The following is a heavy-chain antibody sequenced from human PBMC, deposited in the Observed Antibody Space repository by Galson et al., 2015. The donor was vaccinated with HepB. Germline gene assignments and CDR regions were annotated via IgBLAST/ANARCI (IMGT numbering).Heavy chain of an antibody. V-gene: IGHV3-23*01. J-gene: IGHJ6*03. D-gene: IGHD2/OR15-2a*01. CDR3: AKGSPTSFYHYYMDV. CDR1: GLTLETYD. Sequence: SLRLSCAASGLTLETYDISWVRQAPGRGLQCVSAISENDISTHYADPVKGRFTISRQKSKNMVFLQMNRLKVEDTAVYYCAKGSPTSFYHYYMDVWGKGTTVTVSS. CDR2: ISENDIST.